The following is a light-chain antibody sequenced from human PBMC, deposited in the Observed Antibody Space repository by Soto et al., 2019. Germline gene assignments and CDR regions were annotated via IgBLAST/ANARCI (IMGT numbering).Light chain of an antibody. CDR1: SSDVGGYNY. J-gene: IGLJ1*01. CDR3: CSYTGFYSYF. Sequence: QSVLTQPRSVSGSPGQSVTISCTGTSSDVGGYNYVSWYQQYPGKAPKVMIYDVTKRPSGVPDRFSGSKSGNTASLTISGLQAEDEADDYCCSYTGFYSYFFGTGTKVTVL. CDR2: DVT. V-gene: IGLV2-11*01.